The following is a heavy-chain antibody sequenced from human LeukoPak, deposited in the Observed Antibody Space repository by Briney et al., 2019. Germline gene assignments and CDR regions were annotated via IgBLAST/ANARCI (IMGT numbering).Heavy chain of an antibody. D-gene: IGHD3-10*01. CDR2: ISSSGSSV. V-gene: IGHV3-48*03. Sequence: GSLRLSCAASGFTFTNYEMNWVRQAPGKGLEWVSYISSSGSSVYYADSVKGRFTISRDNAKNSVYLQMNSLRAEDTAVYYCASQWFGDFYFDYWGQETLVTVSS. J-gene: IGHJ4*02. CDR1: GFTFTNYE. CDR3: ASQWFGDFYFDY.